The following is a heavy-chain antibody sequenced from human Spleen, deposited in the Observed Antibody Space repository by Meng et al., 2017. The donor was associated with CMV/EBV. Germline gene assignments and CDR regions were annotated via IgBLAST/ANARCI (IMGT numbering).Heavy chain of an antibody. CDR1: GGATSSYY. Sequence: QLQLQDWGPGLVQPSWLLYLSCTVAGGATSSYYWNWIRQPAGKGLEWIGRIYSRGSTNYSPSLTSRVTMSIDTSYNQFSVKLSSVTAADTAVYYCARGTNYGAGNWFDLWGQGTLVTVSS. V-gene: IGHV4-4*07. CDR2: IYSRGST. CDR3: ARGTNYGAGNWFDL. J-gene: IGHJ5*02. D-gene: IGHD3-10*01.